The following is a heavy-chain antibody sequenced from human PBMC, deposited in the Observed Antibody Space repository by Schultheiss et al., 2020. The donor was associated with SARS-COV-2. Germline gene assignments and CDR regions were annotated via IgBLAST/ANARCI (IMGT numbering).Heavy chain of an antibody. Sequence: GGSLRLSCAASGFTFSSYAMSWVRQAPGKGLEWVSVMDTIGHASYADSVKGRFSMSRDNSKNTVYLQMSSLRADDTAVYYCAKDALPAVTPFQYFDYWGQGTLVTVS. CDR2: MDTIGHA. J-gene: IGHJ4*02. D-gene: IGHD4-11*01. CDR3: AKDALPAVTPFQYFDY. CDR1: GFTFSSYA. V-gene: IGHV3-23*03.